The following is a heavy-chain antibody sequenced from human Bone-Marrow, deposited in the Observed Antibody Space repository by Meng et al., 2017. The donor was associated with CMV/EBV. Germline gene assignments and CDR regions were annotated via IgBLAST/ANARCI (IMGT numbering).Heavy chain of an antibody. D-gene: IGHD6-19*01. CDR1: GYTFTGYY. CDR3: ASSRIAVTYDY. Sequence: ASVKVSCTASGYTFTGYYMHWVRQAPGQGLGWMGWINPNSGGANYAQKFQGRVTMTRDTSISTAYMELSRLRADDTAVYYCASSRIAVTYDYWGQGTLVTVSS. J-gene: IGHJ4*02. CDR2: INPNSGGA. V-gene: IGHV1-2*02.